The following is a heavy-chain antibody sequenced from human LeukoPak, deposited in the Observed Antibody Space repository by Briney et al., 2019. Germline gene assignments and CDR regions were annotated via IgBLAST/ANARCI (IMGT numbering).Heavy chain of an antibody. CDR3: AREGDGYKGANFDY. Sequence: ASVKRACKASGYTVTGDYSHGVRRAPGQGLEWMGWINPNSGGTNYAQKFQGRVTMTRDTSISTAYMELSRLRSDDTAVYYCAREGDGYKGANFDYWGQGTLVTVSS. CDR1: GYTVTGDY. D-gene: IGHD5-24*01. CDR2: INPNSGGT. V-gene: IGHV1-2*02. J-gene: IGHJ4*02.